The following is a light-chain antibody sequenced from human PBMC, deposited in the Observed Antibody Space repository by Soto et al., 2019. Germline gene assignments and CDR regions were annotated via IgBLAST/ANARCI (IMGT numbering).Light chain of an antibody. CDR2: GAS. J-gene: IGKJ1*01. Sequence: EIVMTQSPATLSVSPWERATLSCRASQSVSSNLAWYQQKPGQAPRLLIYGASTRAAGIPARFGGSGSGTEFTLTISSLQSEDFAVYYCQQYNNWPPWTFGQGTKVDIK. CDR1: QSVSSN. V-gene: IGKV3-15*01. CDR3: QQYNNWPPWT.